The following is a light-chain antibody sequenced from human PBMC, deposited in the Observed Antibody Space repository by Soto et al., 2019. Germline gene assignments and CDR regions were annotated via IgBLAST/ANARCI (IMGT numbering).Light chain of an antibody. J-gene: IGKJ4*01. CDR3: QQYGSSPLFT. V-gene: IGKV3-20*01. Sequence: EVVLTQSPGTLSLSPGDRATLSCRASRSVDSNYLAWYQRKPGQAPRLLIYRASSRATGIPDRFSGSGSGTEFTPTISRLEPEDFAVYYCQQYGSSPLFTFGGGNKVEIK. CDR2: RAS. CDR1: RSVDSNY.